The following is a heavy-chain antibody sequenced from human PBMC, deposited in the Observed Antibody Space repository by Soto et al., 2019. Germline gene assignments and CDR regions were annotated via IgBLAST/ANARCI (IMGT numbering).Heavy chain of an antibody. CDR1: GGSISSGGYY. J-gene: IGHJ4*02. V-gene: IGHV4-31*03. D-gene: IGHD2-2*01. Sequence: SETLSLTCTVSGGSISSGGYYWSWIRQHPGKGLEWIGYIYYSGSTYYNPSLKSRVTISVDTSKNQFSLKLSSVTAADTAVYYCARLSSSTSWDFDYWGQGTLVTVSS. CDR3: ARLSSSTSWDFDY. CDR2: IYYSGST.